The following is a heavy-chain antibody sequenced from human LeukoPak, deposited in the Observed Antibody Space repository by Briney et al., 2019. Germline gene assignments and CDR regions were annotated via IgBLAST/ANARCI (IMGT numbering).Heavy chain of an antibody. CDR2: INPNSGGT. CDR3: ARDGEMATIINWFDP. Sequence: GASVKVSCKASGYTFTGYYMHWVRQAPGQGLEWMGWINPNSGGTNYAQKFQGRVTMTRDTSISTAYMELSRLRSDDTAVYYCARDGEMATIINWFDPWGQGTLVTVSS. CDR1: GYTFTGYY. V-gene: IGHV1-2*02. J-gene: IGHJ5*02. D-gene: IGHD5-24*01.